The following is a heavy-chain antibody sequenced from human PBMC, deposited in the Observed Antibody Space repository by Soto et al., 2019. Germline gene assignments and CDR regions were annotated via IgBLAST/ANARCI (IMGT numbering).Heavy chain of an antibody. CDR2: ILYSGDT. D-gene: IGHD3-22*01. V-gene: IGHV4-39*01. CDR3: ARQGRNTKIVILRHYATDF. CDR1: IGSISTTSYL. J-gene: IGHJ6*02. Sequence: EPLSLPCSVSIGSISTTSYLWCWILQPPVKGLKLIGAILYSGDTYYSESLKSRVTMSVDTAKNQFSLKLNSVTAADTAVYYCARQGRNTKIVILRHYATDFWGQGTAVTVSS.